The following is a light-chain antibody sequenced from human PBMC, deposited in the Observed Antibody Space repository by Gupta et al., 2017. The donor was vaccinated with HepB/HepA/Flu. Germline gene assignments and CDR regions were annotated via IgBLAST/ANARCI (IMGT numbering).Light chain of an antibody. CDR1: QSILVSSNNKNY. Sequence: DILMTQSPDSLAVSLGERATINCKSSQSILVSSNNKNYLAWYQQKPGQPPKLLFYWASTRESGVPDRFSGSVSGTDFTLTISSLQAEDVAVYYCQQYYDTPQITFGGGTKVEIK. CDR3: QQYYDTPQIT. CDR2: WAS. V-gene: IGKV4-1*01. J-gene: IGKJ4*01.